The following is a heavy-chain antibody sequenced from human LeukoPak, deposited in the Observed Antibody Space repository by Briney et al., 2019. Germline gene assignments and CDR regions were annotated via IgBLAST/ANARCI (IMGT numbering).Heavy chain of an antibody. CDR2: ISAYNGNT. Sequence: GASVKVSCKASGYTFTSYDISWVRQAPGQGLEWMGWISAYNGNTNYAQKLQGRVTMTTDTSTSTAYMELSSLRSEDTAVYYCARKNSSSWYGYYYYYMDVWGKGTTVTVSS. J-gene: IGHJ6*03. D-gene: IGHD6-13*01. V-gene: IGHV1-18*01. CDR3: ARKNSSSWYGYYYYYMDV. CDR1: GYTFTSYD.